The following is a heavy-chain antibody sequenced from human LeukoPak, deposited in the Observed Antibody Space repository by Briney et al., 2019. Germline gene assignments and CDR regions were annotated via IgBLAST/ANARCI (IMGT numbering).Heavy chain of an antibody. D-gene: IGHD3-9*01. CDR2: ISSSGSTI. J-gene: IGHJ4*02. V-gene: IGHV3-11*04. Sequence: GGSLRLSCAASGFTFSDYYMSWIRQAPGKGLEWVSYISSSGSTIYYADSVKGRFTISRDNAKNSLYLQMNSLRAEDTAVYYCARDRFDWPARFDYWGQGTLVTVSS. CDR3: ARDRFDWPARFDY. CDR1: GFTFSDYY.